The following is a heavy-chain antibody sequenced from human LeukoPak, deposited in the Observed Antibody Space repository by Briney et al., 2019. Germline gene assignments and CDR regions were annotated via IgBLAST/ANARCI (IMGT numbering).Heavy chain of an antibody. J-gene: IGHJ4*02. CDR2: IYYSGST. CDR1: GGSISSSSYY. D-gene: IGHD3-16*01. V-gene: IGHV4-39*01. CDR3: ARLYDYVWGSYYPFDY. Sequence: SETLSLTCTVSGGSISSSSYYWGWIRQPPGKGLEWIGSIYYSGSTYYNPSLKSRVTISVDTSKNQFSLKLSSVTAADTAVYYCARLYDYVWGSYYPFDYWGQGTLVTASS.